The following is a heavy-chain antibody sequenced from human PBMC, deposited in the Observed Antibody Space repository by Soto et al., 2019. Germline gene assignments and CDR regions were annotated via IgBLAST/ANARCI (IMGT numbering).Heavy chain of an antibody. V-gene: IGHV1-18*01. D-gene: IGHD2-2*01. CDR2: ISAYNGNT. CDR3: ARVVVVGPAAGGFAP. Sequence: QVQLVQSGADVKKPGASVKVSCKASGYTFTSYGISWVRQAPGQGLEWMGWISAYNGNTNDAQKLQGRVTMTTDTSTSTAYMELRSLRSDDTAVYCCARVVVVGPAAGGFAPWGQGTLVTVSS. CDR1: GYTFTSYG. J-gene: IGHJ5*02.